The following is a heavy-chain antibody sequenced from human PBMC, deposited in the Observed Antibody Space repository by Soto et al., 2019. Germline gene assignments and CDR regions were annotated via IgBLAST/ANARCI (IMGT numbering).Heavy chain of an antibody. CDR3: ARGDIVLVPAAIFGHFDY. V-gene: IGHV3-30-3*01. D-gene: IGHD2-2*01. Sequence: QVQLVESGGGVVQPGRSPRLSCAASGFTFSSYAMHWVRQAPGKGLEWVAVISYDGSNKYYADSVKGRFTISRDNSKNTLYLQMNSLRAEDTAVYYCARGDIVLVPAAIFGHFDYWGQGTLVTVSS. J-gene: IGHJ4*02. CDR1: GFTFSSYA. CDR2: ISYDGSNK.